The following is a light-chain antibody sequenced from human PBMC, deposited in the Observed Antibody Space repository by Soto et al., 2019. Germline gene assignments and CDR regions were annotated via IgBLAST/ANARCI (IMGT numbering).Light chain of an antibody. CDR1: SSDVGGYNY. Sequence: QSVLTQPASVSGSPGQSITISCTGTSSDVGGYNYVSWYQQHPAKAPKLMIYEVSNRPSGVSNRFSGSKSGNTASLTISGLQAEDEADYYCSSYTSSSTQVFGGGTKLTVL. CDR3: SSYTSSSTQV. CDR2: EVS. V-gene: IGLV2-14*01. J-gene: IGLJ2*01.